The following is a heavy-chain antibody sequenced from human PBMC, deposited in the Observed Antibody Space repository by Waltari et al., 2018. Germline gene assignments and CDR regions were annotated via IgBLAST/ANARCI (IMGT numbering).Heavy chain of an antibody. J-gene: IGHJ5*02. Sequence: QLQLQESGPGLVKPSETLSLTCTVSGGSISSSSYYWGWIRQPPGKGLEWIGSIYYSGGTYYNPALKSRVTISVDTSKNQFSLKLSSVTAADTAVYYCARDQGYNWFDPWGQGTLVIVSS. V-gene: IGHV4-39*07. CDR1: GGSISSSSYY. CDR2: IYYSGGT. CDR3: ARDQGYNWFDP.